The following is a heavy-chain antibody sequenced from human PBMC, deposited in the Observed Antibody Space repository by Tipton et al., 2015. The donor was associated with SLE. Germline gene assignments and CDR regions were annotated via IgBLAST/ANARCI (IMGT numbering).Heavy chain of an antibody. CDR1: GGSISSYY. CDR2: IYYSGST. J-gene: IGHJ2*01. CDR3: ARALGIAGRVYWYFDL. D-gene: IGHD6-13*01. V-gene: IGHV4-59*01. Sequence: LSLTCTVSGGSISSYYWSWIRQPPGKGLEWIGYIYYSGSTNYNPSLKSRVTISVDTSKNQFSLKLSSVTAADTAVYYCARALGIAGRVYWYFDLWGRGTLVTVSS.